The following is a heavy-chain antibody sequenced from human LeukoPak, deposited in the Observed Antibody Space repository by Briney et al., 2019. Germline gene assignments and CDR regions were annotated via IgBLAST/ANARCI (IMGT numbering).Heavy chain of an antibody. CDR2: ISNDGVTR. CDR1: GFTFNKCA. Sequence: GGSLRLSCAASGFTFNKCAIHWARQAPGKGLEWVAVISNDGVTRIFANSVKGRFTISRDNWRNTLYLQLSSLRVEDTAVYYCVREGYYDSGGPFSGYFDYWGRGDLVTVSS. V-gene: IGHV3-30*04. J-gene: IGHJ4*02. CDR3: VREGYYDSGGPFSGYFDY. D-gene: IGHD3-22*01.